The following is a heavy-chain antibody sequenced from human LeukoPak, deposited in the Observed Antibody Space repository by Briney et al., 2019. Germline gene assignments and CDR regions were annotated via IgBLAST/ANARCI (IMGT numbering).Heavy chain of an antibody. J-gene: IGHJ4*02. CDR3: ARDYLDTAMVGRFFDY. CDR2: INPNSGGT. D-gene: IGHD5-18*01. Sequence: ASVQVSCKASGYTFTGYYMHWVRQAPGQGSEWMGWINPNSGGTNYAQKFQGRVTMTRDTSISTAYMELSRLRSDDTAVYYCARDYLDTAMVGRFFDYWGQGTLVTVSS. V-gene: IGHV1-2*02. CDR1: GYTFTGYY.